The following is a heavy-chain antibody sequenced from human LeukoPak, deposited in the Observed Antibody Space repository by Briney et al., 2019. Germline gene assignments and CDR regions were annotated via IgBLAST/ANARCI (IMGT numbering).Heavy chain of an antibody. CDR1: GFTFSSYE. J-gene: IGHJ6*02. CDR2: ISSSGSTI. V-gene: IGHV3-48*03. D-gene: IGHD2-2*01. CDR3: ARDYCSSTSCYLYYYYGMDV. Sequence: HPGGSLILSCAASGFTFSSYEMNWVRQAPGKGLEWVSYISSSGSTIYYADSVKGRFTISRDNAKNSLYLQMNSLRAEDTAVYYCARDYCSSTSCYLYYYYGMDVWGQGTTVTVSS.